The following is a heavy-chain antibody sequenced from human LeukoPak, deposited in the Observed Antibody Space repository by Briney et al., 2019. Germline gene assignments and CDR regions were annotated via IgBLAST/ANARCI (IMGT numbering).Heavy chain of an antibody. CDR2: ISSSSSTI. D-gene: IGHD6-13*01. J-gene: IGHJ6*03. Sequence: GGSLRLSCAASGFTFSSYSMNWVRQAPGKGLEWVSYISSSSSTIYYADSVKGRFTISRDNAKNSLYLQMNSLRAEDTAVYYYARGRSSWYYYYYMDVWGKGTTVTISS. V-gene: IGHV3-48*01. CDR3: ARGRSSWYYYYYMDV. CDR1: GFTFSSYS.